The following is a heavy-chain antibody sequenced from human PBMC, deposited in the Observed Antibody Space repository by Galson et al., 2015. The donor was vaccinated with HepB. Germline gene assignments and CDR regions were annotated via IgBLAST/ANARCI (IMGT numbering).Heavy chain of an antibody. CDR1: GGTFSSYA. CDR3: ARRYYYDSSGYYYDY. D-gene: IGHD3-22*01. CDR2: IIPIFGTA. J-gene: IGHJ4*02. V-gene: IGHV1-69*13. Sequence: SLKVSCKASGGTFSSYAISWVRQAPGQGLEWMGGIIPIFGTANYAQKFQGRVTITADESTSTAYMELSSLRSEDTAVYYCARRYYYDSSGYYYDYWGQGTLVTVSS.